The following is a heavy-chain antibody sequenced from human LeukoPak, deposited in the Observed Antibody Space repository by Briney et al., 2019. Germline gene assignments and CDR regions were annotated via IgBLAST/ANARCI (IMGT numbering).Heavy chain of an antibody. Sequence: EPSQTLSLTCTVSGGSISSGGYYWSCIRQHPGKGLEWIGYIYYSGSTYYNPSLKSRVTISVDTSKNQFSLKLSSVTAADTAVYYCARARLGYCTNGVCYGLDYWGQGTLVTVSS. J-gene: IGHJ4*02. CDR1: GGSISSGGYY. CDR3: ARARLGYCTNGVCYGLDY. CDR2: IYYSGST. V-gene: IGHV4-31*03. D-gene: IGHD2-8*01.